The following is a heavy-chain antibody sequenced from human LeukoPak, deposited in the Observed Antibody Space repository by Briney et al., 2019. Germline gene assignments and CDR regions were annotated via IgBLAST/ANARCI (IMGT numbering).Heavy chain of an antibody. J-gene: IGHJ4*02. V-gene: IGHV3-73*01. CDR3: TRLGSSFWSPQPGY. CDR1: GFTFSGAA. CDR2: IRTKPNSYAT. D-gene: IGHD6-13*01. Sequence: GGSLRLSCAASGFTFSGAAIHWVRQASGEGLEWVGRIRTKPNSYATAYAASVKGRFTISRDDSKSTAYLEMNSLKTEDTAVYYCTRLGSSFWSPQPGYWGQGTLVTVSS.